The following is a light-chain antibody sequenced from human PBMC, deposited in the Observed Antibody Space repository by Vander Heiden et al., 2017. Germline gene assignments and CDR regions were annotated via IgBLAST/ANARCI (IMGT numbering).Light chain of an antibody. CDR3: SSFTSTRTYV. CDR1: SSDVGRFNF. Sequence: QAALTQPASVAGSPGPSISISSTGSSSDVGRFNFVSWYQQHPGKAPKLMIFDVNNRPSGFSARFSGSKSGNTASLTISGLQAEDEADYYCSSFTSTRTYVFGTGTKVSVL. V-gene: IGLV2-14*03. J-gene: IGLJ1*01. CDR2: DVN.